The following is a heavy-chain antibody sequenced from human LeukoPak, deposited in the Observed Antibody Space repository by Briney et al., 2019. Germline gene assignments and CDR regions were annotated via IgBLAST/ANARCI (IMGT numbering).Heavy chain of an antibody. V-gene: IGHV4-61*02. Sequence: SETLSLTCTVSGGSISSGSYYWSWIRQPAGKGLEWIGRIYTSGSTNYNPSLKSRVTISVDTSKNQFSLKLSSVTAADTAVYYCARELADPYYYDSSGSIPFDYWGQGTLVTVSS. CDR2: IYTSGST. CDR3: ARELADPYYYDSSGSIPFDY. J-gene: IGHJ4*02. CDR1: GGSISSGSYY. D-gene: IGHD3-22*01.